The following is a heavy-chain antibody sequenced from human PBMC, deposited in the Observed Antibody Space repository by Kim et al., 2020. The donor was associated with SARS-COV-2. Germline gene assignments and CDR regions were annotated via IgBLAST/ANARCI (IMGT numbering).Heavy chain of an antibody. Sequence: PSLKSRVTISVDTSKNHFLLELGSVTAADTAVYYCARAKAATHPYSGFDYWGQGTLVTVSS. D-gene: IGHD2-15*01. V-gene: IGHV4-61*03. CDR3: ARAKAATHPYSGFDY. J-gene: IGHJ4*02.